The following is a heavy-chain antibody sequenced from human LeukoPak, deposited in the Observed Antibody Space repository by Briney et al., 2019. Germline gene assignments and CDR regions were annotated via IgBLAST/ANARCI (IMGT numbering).Heavy chain of an antibody. Sequence: GGSLRLSCAASGFTFSSYSMNWVRQAPGKGLEWVSSISSSSSYIYYADSVKGRFTISRDNAKNSLYLQMNSLRAEDTAVYYCARVIEAPYYDSSGVFDYWGQGTLVTVSS. CDR2: ISSSSSYI. CDR3: ARVIEAPYYDSSGVFDY. V-gene: IGHV3-21*01. D-gene: IGHD3-22*01. J-gene: IGHJ4*02. CDR1: GFTFSSYS.